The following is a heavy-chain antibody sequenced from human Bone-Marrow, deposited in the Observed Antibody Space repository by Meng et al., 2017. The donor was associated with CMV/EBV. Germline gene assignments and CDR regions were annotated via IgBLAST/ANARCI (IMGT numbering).Heavy chain of an antibody. CDR2: RYYSETP. CDR3: ARGGGDSSGWSLFDY. J-gene: IGHJ4*02. Sequence: SETLSLTCTVSGGSIISYYVSWIRQPPGKGLEWIGYRYYSETPYYSPSLKSRVTISVDTSKNQFSLKLSSVTAADTAVYYCARGGGDSSGWSLFDYWGQGTLVTVSS. CDR1: GGSIISYY. D-gene: IGHD6-19*01. V-gene: IGHV4-59*01.